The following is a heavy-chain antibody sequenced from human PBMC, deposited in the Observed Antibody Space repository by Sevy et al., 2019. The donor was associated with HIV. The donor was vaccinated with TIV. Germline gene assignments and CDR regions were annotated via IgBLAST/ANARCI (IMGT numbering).Heavy chain of an antibody. J-gene: IGHJ4*02. V-gene: IGHV3-7*01. CDR1: GFTFTNFW. CDR3: ARNSGN. CDR2: VNNDGCGQ. D-gene: IGHD6-19*01. Sequence: GGSLRLSCAASGFTFTNFWMSWVRQAPGKGLEWVANVNNDGCGQKYADSVKGRFIISRDNAKNSLYLQMNSLRTEDTAVYYCARNSGNWGQGTLVTVSS.